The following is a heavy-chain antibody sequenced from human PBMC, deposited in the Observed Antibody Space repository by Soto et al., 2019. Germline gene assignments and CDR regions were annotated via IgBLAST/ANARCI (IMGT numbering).Heavy chain of an antibody. CDR2: INPNSGDT. D-gene: IGHD5-18*01. CDR1: GYAFTGYY. J-gene: IGHJ4*02. V-gene: IGHV1-2*02. Sequence: ASVKVSCKSSGYAFTGYYIHWVRQAPGQGLEWMGWINPNSGDTNYAQKFQGRVTMTRDTSFSTAYMELSSLRSDDTAVYYCATSYSYVHVCGQETLVTVSS. CDR3: ATSYSYVHV.